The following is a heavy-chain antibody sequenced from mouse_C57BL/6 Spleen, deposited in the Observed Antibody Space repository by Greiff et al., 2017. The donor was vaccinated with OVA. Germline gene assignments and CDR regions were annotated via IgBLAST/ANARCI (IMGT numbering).Heavy chain of an antibody. CDR2: ISDGGSYT. D-gene: IGHD1-1*01. Sequence: EVQRVESGGGLVKPGGSLKLSCAASGFTFSSYAMSWVRQTPEKRLEWVATISDGGSYTYYPDNVKGRFTISRDNAKNNLYLQMSHLKSEDTAMYYCARDSHYSGSSYYYFDYGGQGTTLSVSS. CDR1: GFTFSSYA. V-gene: IGHV5-4*01. J-gene: IGHJ2*01. CDR3: ARDSHYSGSSYYYFDY.